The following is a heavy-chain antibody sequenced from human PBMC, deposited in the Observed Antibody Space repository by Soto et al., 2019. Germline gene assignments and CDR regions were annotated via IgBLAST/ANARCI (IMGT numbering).Heavy chain of an antibody. V-gene: IGHV3-23*01. D-gene: IGHD4-4*01. CDR1: GFPFSSYV. CDR3: AKDSNKYSSSLRGRYFDY. CDR2: ISGGGSNT. J-gene: IGHJ4*02. Sequence: QSGGSLRLSCAASGFPFSSYVMSWVRQAPGKGLEWVSGISGGGSNTFYADYVKGRFTISRDNSKNTPLLQMNSLGAEDTAVYYCAKDSNKYSSSLRGRYFDYWGQGIGVTVSS.